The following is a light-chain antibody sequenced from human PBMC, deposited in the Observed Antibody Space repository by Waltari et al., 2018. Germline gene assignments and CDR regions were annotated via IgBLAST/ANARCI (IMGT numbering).Light chain of an antibody. CDR2: KDS. Sequence: SYELTQPPSVSVSPGQTAKITCSGDALPNQFAYWFQQKPGQAPVLIIYKDSRRPSGIPERFSGSNSGTTVTLTITGVQAEDEADYYCESADNCGAYVFGGGTKVSVL. CDR3: ESADNCGAYV. J-gene: IGLJ1*01. V-gene: IGLV3-25*03. CDR1: ALPNQF.